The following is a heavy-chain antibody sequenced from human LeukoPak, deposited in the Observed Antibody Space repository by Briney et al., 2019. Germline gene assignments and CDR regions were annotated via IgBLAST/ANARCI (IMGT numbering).Heavy chain of an antibody. V-gene: IGHV5-51*01. CDR2: IYPGDSDT. Sequence: GESLKISCKCSCTSFTSDLSCVGRQMPGKGLEWMGIIYPGDSDTRYSPSFRGQVTISADKSTRTAYLQWRSLWASHTAMYYCARAAIPAAVTGGADFDYWGQGTLVTVSS. CDR1: CTSFTSDL. J-gene: IGHJ4*02. CDR3: ARAAIPAAVTGGADFDY. D-gene: IGHD6-13*01.